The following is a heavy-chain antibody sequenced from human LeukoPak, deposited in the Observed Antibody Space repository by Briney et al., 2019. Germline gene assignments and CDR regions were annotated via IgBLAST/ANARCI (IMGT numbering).Heavy chain of an antibody. J-gene: IGHJ4*02. D-gene: IGHD6-19*01. CDR3: ARVAAVAGEVPYFDY. CDR1: GGSISSGDYY. CDR2: IYYSGST. Sequence: SETLSLTCAVSGGSISSGDYYWSWIRQPPGKGLEWIGYIYYSGSTYYNPSLKSRVTISVDTSKNQFSLKLSSVTAADTAVYYCARVAAVAGEVPYFDYWGQGTLSPSPQ. V-gene: IGHV4-30-4*08.